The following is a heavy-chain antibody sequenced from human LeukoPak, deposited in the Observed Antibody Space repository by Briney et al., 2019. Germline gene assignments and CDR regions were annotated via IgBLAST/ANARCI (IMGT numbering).Heavy chain of an antibody. D-gene: IGHD2-2*01. J-gene: IGHJ6*03. V-gene: IGHV3-21*01. CDR3: AKDMYYCSTTNCYYYYYYMDV. CDR2: ISSSSSYI. Sequence: PGGSLRLSCAVSGFTFSSYSMNWVRQAPGKGLEWVSSISSSSSYIYYADSVKGRFTISRDNAENSLFLQMNSLRAEDTAVYYCAKDMYYCSTTNCYYYYYYMDVWGKGTTVTISS. CDR1: GFTFSSYS.